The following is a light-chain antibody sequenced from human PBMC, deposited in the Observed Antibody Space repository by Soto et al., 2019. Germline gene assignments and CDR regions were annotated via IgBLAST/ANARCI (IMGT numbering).Light chain of an antibody. CDR3: QQRTNWQLT. Sequence: EIVLTQSPATLSLSPGERATLSCRASQSVGKYLAWYQQRPGQAPRLLMFDVSYRATGTPARFSGSGSGTDFTLTISSLESEDFAVYYCQQRTNWQLTFGGGTRVEIK. V-gene: IGKV3-11*01. J-gene: IGKJ4*01. CDR2: DVS. CDR1: QSVGKY.